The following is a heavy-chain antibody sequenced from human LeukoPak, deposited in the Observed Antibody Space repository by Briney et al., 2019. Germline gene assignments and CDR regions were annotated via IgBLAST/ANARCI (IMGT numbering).Heavy chain of an antibody. V-gene: IGHV4-38-2*02. CDR1: GYSISSGYY. D-gene: IGHD3-10*01. J-gene: IGHJ4*02. CDR2: INHSGST. Sequence: SETLSLTCTVSGYSISSGYYWSWIRQPPGKGLEWIGEINHSGSTNYNPSLKCRVTISVDTSKNQFSLKLSSVTAADTAVYYCARRQYYGSGSHYNLFDYWGQGTLVTVSS. CDR3: ARRQYYGSGSHYNLFDY.